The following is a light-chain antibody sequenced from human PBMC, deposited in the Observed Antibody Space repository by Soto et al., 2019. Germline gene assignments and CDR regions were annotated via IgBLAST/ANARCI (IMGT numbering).Light chain of an antibody. CDR1: HSVSSN. V-gene: IGKV3-11*01. CDR3: QQRSNWPPIT. Sequence: EIVLTQSPATLSLSPGERATLSCMASHSVSSNLAWYQQKPGQAPRLLIYDASNRATGIPARFSGSGSGTDFTLTISSLEPEDFAVYYCQQRSNWPPITFGQGTRLEIK. J-gene: IGKJ5*01. CDR2: DAS.